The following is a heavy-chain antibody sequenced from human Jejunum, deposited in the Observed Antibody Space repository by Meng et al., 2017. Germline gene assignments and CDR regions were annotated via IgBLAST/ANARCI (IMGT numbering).Heavy chain of an antibody. D-gene: IGHD1-26*01. J-gene: IGHJ4*02. CDR1: GGSISSDGYT. Sequence: QLQLQESGLGLVKPSQTLSLTCAVSGGSISSDGYTWSWIRQPPGKGLEWIGYIYHTGSTYYNPSLKSRVTISVDRSKNQFSLNLSSVTAADTAVYYCARMDSAFHYFDYWGQGTLVTVSS. CDR3: ARMDSAFHYFDY. V-gene: IGHV4-30-2*01. CDR2: IYHTGST.